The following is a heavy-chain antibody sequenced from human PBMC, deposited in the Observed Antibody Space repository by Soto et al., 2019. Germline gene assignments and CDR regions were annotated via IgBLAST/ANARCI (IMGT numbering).Heavy chain of an antibody. Sequence: EVQLVESGGTLVQPGGSLRLSCAASGFTFSDHHMDWVRQAPGKGLEWVGRTRNKANSYTTEYAASVKGRLTISRDDSKNSLYLQMNSLKTEDTAVYYCSRDLGSWGQGTLVTVSS. V-gene: IGHV3-72*01. J-gene: IGHJ5*02. CDR2: TRNKANSYTT. CDR1: GFTFSDHH. CDR3: SRDLGS.